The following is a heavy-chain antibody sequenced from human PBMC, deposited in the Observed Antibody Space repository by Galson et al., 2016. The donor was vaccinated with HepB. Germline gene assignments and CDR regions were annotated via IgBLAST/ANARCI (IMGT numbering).Heavy chain of an antibody. J-gene: IGHJ5*02. D-gene: IGHD2-2*01. CDR3: ARRSCSSASCSSNWFDP. V-gene: IGHV1-46*01. CDR2: INPSGGDT. Sequence: SVKVSCKASGYTFTSYFMHWVRQAPGQGLEWMGIINPSGGDTGYAQKFQSRVTMTRDTSTSTVYMELSSLRSEDTAVYYCARRSCSSASCSSNWFDPWGQGTLVTVSS. CDR1: GYTFTSYF.